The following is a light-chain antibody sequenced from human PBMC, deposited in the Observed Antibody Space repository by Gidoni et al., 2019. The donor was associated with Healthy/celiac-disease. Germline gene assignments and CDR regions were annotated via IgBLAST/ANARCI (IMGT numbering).Light chain of an antibody. CDR1: QSLLHSNGYYY. CDR2: LGS. Sequence: DIVTTQSPLSLPVTPGEPASISYRSSQSLLHSNGYYYLVWDLQRPGPSPQLLIYLGSNRASGDPDRFSGSGSGTDFTLVVSRVEALDVGVYYCMRALQTLTFXGXTKVEIK. CDR3: MRALQTLT. V-gene: IGKV2-28*01. J-gene: IGKJ4*01.